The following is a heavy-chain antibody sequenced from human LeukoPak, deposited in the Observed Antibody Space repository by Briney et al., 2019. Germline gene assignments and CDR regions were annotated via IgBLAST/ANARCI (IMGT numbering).Heavy chain of an antibody. CDR1: GGSISSYY. CDR2: IYYSGST. CDR3: ARGYLTEAGATARRVHYMDV. V-gene: IGHV4-59*01. Sequence: PSETLSLTCTVSGGSISSYYWSWIRQPPGKGLEWIGYIYYSGSTNYNPSLKSRVTISVDTSKNQFSLKLSSVTAADTAVYYFARGYLTEAGATARRVHYMDVWGKGTTVTVSS. D-gene: IGHD5-12*01. J-gene: IGHJ6*03.